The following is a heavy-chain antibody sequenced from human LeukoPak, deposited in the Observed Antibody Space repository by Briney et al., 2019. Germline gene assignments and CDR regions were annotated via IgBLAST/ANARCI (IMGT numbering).Heavy chain of an antibody. D-gene: IGHD1-20*01. CDR1: GGSISSGDYY. CDR2: IFYSGST. CDR3: ARDGITGTSTFDY. V-gene: IGHV4-30-4*08. Sequence: SQTLSLTCTVSGGSISSGDYYWSWIRQPPGKGLEWIGYIFYSGSTYYNPSLKSRVTISVDTSKNQFSLKLSSVTAADTAVYYCARDGITGTSTFDYWGQGTLVTVSS. J-gene: IGHJ4*02.